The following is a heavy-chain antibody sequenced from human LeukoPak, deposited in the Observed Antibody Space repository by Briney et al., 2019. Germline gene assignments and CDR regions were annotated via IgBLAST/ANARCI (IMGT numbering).Heavy chain of an antibody. J-gene: IGHJ5*02. CDR2: INSDGSTT. D-gene: IGHD6-19*01. CDR3: ARGMSVASSWFDP. CDR1: GFTFSSYW. Sequence: PGGFLRLSCAASGFTFSSYWMDWVRQAPGKGLVWVSRINSDGSTTTYADSVKGRLTISRDNAKNTLYLQMNSLRAEDTAVYYCARGMSVASSWFDPWGRGTLVTVSS. V-gene: IGHV3-74*01.